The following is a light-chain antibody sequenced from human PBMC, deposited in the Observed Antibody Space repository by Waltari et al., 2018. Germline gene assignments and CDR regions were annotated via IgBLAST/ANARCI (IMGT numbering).Light chain of an antibody. J-gene: IGLJ1*01. Sequence: QSALTQPPSASGSPGQSVTISCTGTSSDIGGYDYVSGYQQHPGKAPKLVIFEVNKRPAVVPDRFSGSKSGTTASLTVSGLQAEDDAHYFCGSLAGNNGFVFGSGTKVTVL. V-gene: IGLV2-8*01. CDR1: SSDIGGYDY. CDR2: EVN. CDR3: GSLAGNNGFV.